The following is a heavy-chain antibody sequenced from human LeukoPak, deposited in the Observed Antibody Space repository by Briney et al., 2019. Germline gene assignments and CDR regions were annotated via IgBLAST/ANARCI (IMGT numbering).Heavy chain of an antibody. D-gene: IGHD1-26*01. CDR3: ARDSQWGYAMDV. CDR1: GFIFTSYS. Sequence: QPGGSLRLSCAASGFIFTSYSIDWVRQAPGKGLEWLSFITSSTSTIYYADSVRGRFTISRDNAKNSVYLQMNSLRDEGMAVYYCARDSQWGYAMDVWGQGTTVTVSS. CDR2: ITSSTSTI. V-gene: IGHV3-48*02. J-gene: IGHJ6*02.